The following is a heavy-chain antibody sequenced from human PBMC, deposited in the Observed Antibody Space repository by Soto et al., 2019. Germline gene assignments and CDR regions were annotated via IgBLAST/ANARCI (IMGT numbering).Heavy chain of an antibody. CDR1: GGTLNNNG. CDR2: IIPIPGTT. D-gene: IGHD3-16*01. CDR3: AGRRGTPDRPGPTIFHYYYVLAV. V-gene: IGHV1-69*01. J-gene: IGHJ6*02. Sequence: QVQLVQSGAEVKEPGSSVKVSCKASGGTLNNNGISWVRQAPGQGLEWMGGIIPIPGTTTYAQKFESRVRITADESTNTVFMELSSLRSDDTAIYYCAGRRGTPDRPGPTIFHYYYVLAVWGQGTTVTVSS.